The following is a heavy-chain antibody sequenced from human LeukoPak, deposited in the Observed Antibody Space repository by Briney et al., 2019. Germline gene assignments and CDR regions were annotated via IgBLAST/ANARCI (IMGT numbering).Heavy chain of an antibody. CDR1: GGSISRTNNY. CDR2: IFYSGST. V-gene: IGHV4-39*01. J-gene: IGHJ4*02. Sequence: SETLSLTCTVSGGSISRTNNYWGWIRQPPGKGLEWIGSIFYSGSTNYNPSLKSRVTISVDVSKNQFSLKVSSVTATDTAVYYFARHIANGDYFNYWGQGTLVTVSS. CDR3: ARHIANGDYFNY. D-gene: IGHD2-21*01.